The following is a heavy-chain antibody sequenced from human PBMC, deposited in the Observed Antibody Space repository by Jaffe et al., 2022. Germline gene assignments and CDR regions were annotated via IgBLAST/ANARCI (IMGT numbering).Heavy chain of an antibody. CDR3: ASPLRGVVVVADVFDI. CDR2: ISSSSSYI. V-gene: IGHV3-21*01. CDR1: GFTFSSYS. Sequence: EVQLVESGGGLVKPGGSLRLSCAASGFTFSSYSMNWVRQAPGKGLEWVSSISSSSSYIYYADSVKGRFTISRDNAKNSLYLQMNSLRAEDTAVYYCASPLRGVVVVADVFDIWGQGTMVTVSS. J-gene: IGHJ3*02. D-gene: IGHD2-15*01.